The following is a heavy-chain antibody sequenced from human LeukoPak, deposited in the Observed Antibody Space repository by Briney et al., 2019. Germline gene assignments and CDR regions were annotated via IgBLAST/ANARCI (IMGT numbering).Heavy chain of an antibody. CDR3: ARLVSAAGSFDY. CDR1: GGSISSNSYF. D-gene: IGHD3-10*01. J-gene: IGHJ4*02. Sequence: SETLSLTCTVSGGSISSNSYFWAWIRQPPGPGLQWVGSIYYTGTTYYNPSLKRRVTISVDTSENQFSLRLSSVTAADTAVYYCARLVSAAGSFDYWGQGTLVTVSS. CDR2: IYYTGTT. V-gene: IGHV4-39*01.